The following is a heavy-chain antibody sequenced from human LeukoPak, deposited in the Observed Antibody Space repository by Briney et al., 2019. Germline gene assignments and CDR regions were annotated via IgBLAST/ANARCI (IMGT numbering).Heavy chain of an antibody. D-gene: IGHD6-13*01. CDR2: IDWDDDK. V-gene: IGHV2-70*01. CDR1: GFSLSTSGMC. Sequence: SGPALVKPTQTLTLTCTFSGFSLSTSGMCVSWIRQPPGKALEWLALIDWDDDKYYSTSLKARLTISKDTSKNQVVLTMTNMDPVDTATYYCARWSAAVYYFDYWGQGTLVTVSS. J-gene: IGHJ4*02. CDR3: ARWSAAVYYFDY.